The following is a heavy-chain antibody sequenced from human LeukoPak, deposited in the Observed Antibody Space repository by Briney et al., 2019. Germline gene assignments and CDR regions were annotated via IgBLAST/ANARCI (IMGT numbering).Heavy chain of an antibody. CDR2: IYYSGST. Sequence: SETLSLTCTVSGDSISSYYWSWIRQPPGKGLEWIGYIYYSGSTYYNPSLKSRVTISVDTSKNQFSLKLSSVTAADTAVYYCAGGSSFGVVNYYYYGMDVWGQGTTVTVSS. CDR1: GDSISSYY. J-gene: IGHJ6*02. D-gene: IGHD3-3*02. V-gene: IGHV4-59*08. CDR3: AGGSSFGVVNYYYYGMDV.